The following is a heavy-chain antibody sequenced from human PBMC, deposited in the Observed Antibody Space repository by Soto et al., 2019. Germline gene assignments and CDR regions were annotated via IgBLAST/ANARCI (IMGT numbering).Heavy chain of an antibody. CDR2: IYTSESA. J-gene: IGHJ4*02. D-gene: IGHD5-12*01. CDR1: CDSISNYY. CDR3: ARERREEIHDGYDIDY. Sequence: SETLSLTCTVSCDSISNYYWSWIRQPAGKGLEWIGRIYTSESADYNPSLKSRVTISTDTSKNQFSLKVTSMTAADTAVYYCARERREEIHDGYDIDYWGQGTLVTVSS. V-gene: IGHV4-4*07.